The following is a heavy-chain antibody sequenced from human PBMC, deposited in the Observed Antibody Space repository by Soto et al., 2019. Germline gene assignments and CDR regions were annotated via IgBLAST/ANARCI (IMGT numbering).Heavy chain of an antibody. CDR3: ARDEYGDYALDV. J-gene: IGHJ6*02. Sequence: QVQLQESGPGLVNPSQTLSLTCTVSGGSISSGGYYWSWIRQHTGKGLEWIGYIYYSGSTYYNPSLKSRVTISVDTSKNQFSLKLSSVTAADMAVYFCARDEYGDYALDVWGQGTTGTVSS. V-gene: IGHV4-31*03. CDR1: GGSISSGGYY. D-gene: IGHD4-17*01. CDR2: IYYSGST.